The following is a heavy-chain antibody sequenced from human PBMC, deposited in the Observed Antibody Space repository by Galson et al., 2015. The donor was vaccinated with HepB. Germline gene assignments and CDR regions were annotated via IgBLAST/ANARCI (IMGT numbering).Heavy chain of an antibody. D-gene: IGHD5-12*01. CDR1: GYTLTELS. CDR2: FDPEDGET. J-gene: IGHJ4*02. CDR3: AKVRYSGYDLAFDY. V-gene: IGHV1-24*01. Sequence: SVKVSCKVSGYTLTELSMHWVRQAPGKGLEWMGGFDPEDGETIYAQKFQGRVTMTEDTSTDTAYMELSSLRSEDTAVYYCAKVRYSGYDLAFDYWGQGTLVTVSS.